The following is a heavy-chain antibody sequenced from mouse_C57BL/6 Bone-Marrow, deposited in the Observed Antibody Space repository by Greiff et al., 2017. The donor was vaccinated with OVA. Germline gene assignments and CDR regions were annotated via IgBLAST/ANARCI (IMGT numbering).Heavy chain of an antibody. V-gene: IGHV5-4*01. J-gene: IGHJ1*03. Sequence: EVKLEESGGGLVKPGGSLKLSCAASGFTFSSYAMSWVRQTPEKRLEWVATISDGGSYTYYPDNVKGRFTISRDNAKNNLYLQMSHLKSEDTAMYYCARDYYYGSSLWYFDVWVTGTTVTVSS. CDR3: ARDYYYGSSLWYFDV. CDR1: GFTFSSYA. D-gene: IGHD1-1*01. CDR2: ISDGGSYT.